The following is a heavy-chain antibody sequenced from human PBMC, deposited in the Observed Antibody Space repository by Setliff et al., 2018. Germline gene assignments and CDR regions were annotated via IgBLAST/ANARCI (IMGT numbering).Heavy chain of an antibody. CDR1: GYIFNTFG. V-gene: IGHV1-18*01. Sequence: ASVKVSCKASGYIFNTFGINWMRRAPGQGLEWIGWISPYNGDTKYAQDLQGRVTLTTDTSTSTAYVEVRSLRSDDTAVYYCARSPPNRGVGQGHHMDVWGKGTAVTVSS. D-gene: IGHD1-26*01. CDR3: ARSPPNRGVGQGHHMDV. CDR2: ISPYNGDT. J-gene: IGHJ6*03.